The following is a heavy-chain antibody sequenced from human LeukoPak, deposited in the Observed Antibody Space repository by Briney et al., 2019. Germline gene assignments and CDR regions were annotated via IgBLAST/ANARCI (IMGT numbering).Heavy chain of an antibody. CDR1: GFTFSSYA. J-gene: IGHJ6*02. Sequence: GGSLRLSCAASGFTFSSYAMHWVRQAPGKGLEWVAVISYDGSNKYYADSVKGRFTISRDNSKNTLYLQMNSLRAEDTAVYYXXRXXPVRGVIIPYYYYGMDVWGQGTTVTVSS. D-gene: IGHD3-10*01. V-gene: IGHV3-30-3*01. CDR2: ISYDGSNK. CDR3: XRXXPVRGVIIPYYYYGMDV.